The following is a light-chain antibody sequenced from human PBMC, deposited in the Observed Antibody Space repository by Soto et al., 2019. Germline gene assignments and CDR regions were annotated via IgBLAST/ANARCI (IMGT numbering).Light chain of an antibody. J-gene: IGKJ3*01. V-gene: IGKV3-20*01. CDR1: QTISSSY. CDR2: GAS. CDR3: QQYGRSPFT. Sequence: ENVLTQSPGTLSLSPGERATLSCRASQTISSSYLAWYQQKPGQAPMLLVYGASSRATGIPDRFSGSGSGTDFTLTISRLEHEHFAVYYCQQYGRSPFTFGHGTKVDIK.